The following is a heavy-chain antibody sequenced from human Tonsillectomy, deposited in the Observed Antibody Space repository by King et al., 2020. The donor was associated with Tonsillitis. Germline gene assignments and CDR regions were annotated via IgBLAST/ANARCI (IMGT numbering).Heavy chain of an antibody. J-gene: IGHJ4*02. V-gene: IGHV3-23*04. CDR3: AKGAPGIAVAGSGAFDY. CDR1: GFTFSSYA. CDR2: ISGSGAGT. Sequence: VQLVESGGDLVQPGGSLRLSCAASGFTFSSYATSWVRQAPGKGLEWVSTISGSGAGTYYADSVKGRFTISRDNSKNTLYLQMNSLRAEDTAVYYCAKGAPGIAVAGSGAFDYWGQGTLVTVSS. D-gene: IGHD6-19*01.